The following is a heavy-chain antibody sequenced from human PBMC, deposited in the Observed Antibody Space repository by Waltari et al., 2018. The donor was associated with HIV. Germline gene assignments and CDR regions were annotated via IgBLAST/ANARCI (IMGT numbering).Heavy chain of an antibody. CDR1: GYPFTVYY. CDR3: ARRSSGGMDV. D-gene: IGHD6-13*01. CDR2: INPNSGGT. Sequence: QVQLVPSGAEVKKPGASVKVSCKASGYPFTVYYIHWFRQAPGQGLEWMGWINPNSGGTNYAQKFQGRVTMTRETSISTAYMELSRLRSDDTAVYYCARRSSGGMDVWGQGTTVTVSS. J-gene: IGHJ6*02. V-gene: IGHV1-2*02.